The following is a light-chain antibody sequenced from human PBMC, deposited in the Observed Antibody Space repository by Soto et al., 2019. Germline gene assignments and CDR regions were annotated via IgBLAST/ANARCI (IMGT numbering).Light chain of an antibody. Sequence: EIVMTQSPATLSVSPGERATLSCRASQSVSSNLAWYQQKPGQAPRLLIYGASTRATGIPARFSGSGSGTEFNLTISSLQSEDFAVYYCQQYKNWPPSYTFGQGTKLEIK. V-gene: IGKV3-15*01. CDR2: GAS. CDR3: QQYKNWPPSYT. CDR1: QSVSSN. J-gene: IGKJ2*01.